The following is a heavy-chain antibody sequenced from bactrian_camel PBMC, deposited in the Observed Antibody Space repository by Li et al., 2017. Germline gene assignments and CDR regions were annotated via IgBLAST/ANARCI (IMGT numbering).Heavy chain of an antibody. CDR2: IGQDDHP. Sequence: HVQLVESGGGSVQPGGSLTLSCIVSGGPYSKYCMAWYRQAPGHGCEVVSTIGQDDHPYYADSVAGRFFISQDNVKNTLYLQMNDLKPEDTAMYYCAAEEARHPGQLARLEFLSPFDYTIWGQGTQVTVS. CDR1: GGPYSKYC. CDR3: AAEEARHPGQLARLEFLSPFDYTI. J-gene: IGHJ4*01. D-gene: IGHD2*01. V-gene: IGHV3S53*01.